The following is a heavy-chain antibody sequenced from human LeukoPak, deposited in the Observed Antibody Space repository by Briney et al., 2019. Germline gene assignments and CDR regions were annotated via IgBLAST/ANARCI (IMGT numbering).Heavy chain of an antibody. CDR3: ARDPGIAVAGNVDY. V-gene: IGHV3-33*08. J-gene: IGHJ4*02. D-gene: IGHD6-19*01. CDR1: GFTFSSYG. CDR2: IWYDGSNK. Sequence: PGGSLRLSCAAPGFTFSSYGMHWVRQAPGKGLEWVAVIWYDGSNKYYADSVKGRFTISRDNSKNTLYLQMNSLRAEDTAVYYCARDPGIAVAGNVDYWGQGTLVTVSS.